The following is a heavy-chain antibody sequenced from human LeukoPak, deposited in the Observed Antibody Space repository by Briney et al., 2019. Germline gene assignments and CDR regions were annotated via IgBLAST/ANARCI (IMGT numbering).Heavy chain of an antibody. CDR2: IYYSGST. CDR1: GGSISSGGYY. Sequence: PSETLSLTCTVSGGSISSGGYYWSWIRQHPGKGLEWIGYIYYSGSTYYNPSLKSRVTISVDTSKNQFSLKLSSVTAADTAVYYCARPEYSYGPFDYWGQGTLVTVSS. D-gene: IGHD5-18*01. J-gene: IGHJ4*02. V-gene: IGHV4-31*03. CDR3: ARPEYSYGPFDY.